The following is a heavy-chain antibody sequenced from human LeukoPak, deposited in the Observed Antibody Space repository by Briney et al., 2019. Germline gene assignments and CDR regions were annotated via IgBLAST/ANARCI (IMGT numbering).Heavy chain of an antibody. J-gene: IGHJ3*02. CDR1: GGTFSSYT. Sequence: ASVKASCKASGGTFSSYTISWVRQAPGQGLEWMGWISAYNGNTNYAQKLQGRVTMTTDTSTSTAYMELRSLRSDDTAVYYCARASIGAAASHDAFDIWGQGTMVTVSS. CDR2: ISAYNGNT. D-gene: IGHD6-13*01. CDR3: ARASIGAAASHDAFDI. V-gene: IGHV1-18*01.